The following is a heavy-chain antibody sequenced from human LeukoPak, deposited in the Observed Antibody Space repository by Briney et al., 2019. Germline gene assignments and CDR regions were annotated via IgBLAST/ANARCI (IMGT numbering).Heavy chain of an antibody. CDR3: ARSLRYFDWTEGGLDV. V-gene: IGHV4-59*01. CDR2: IDDSGNT. CDR1: ADSISLYF. D-gene: IGHD3-9*01. J-gene: IGHJ6*02. Sequence: SESLSLTCSASADSISLYFWSWIRQPPGKGLEWIRYIDDSGNTKYHPSLKSRVTISVDTSTNQFSLKLRSVTAADTAVYYCARSLRYFDWTEGGLDVWGQGTTVTVSS.